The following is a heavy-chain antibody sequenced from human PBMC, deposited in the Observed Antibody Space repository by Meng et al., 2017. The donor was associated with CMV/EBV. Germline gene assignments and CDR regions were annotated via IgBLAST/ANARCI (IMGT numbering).Heavy chain of an antibody. Sequence: ASVKVSCKVSGYTLTELSMHWVRQAPGKGLEWMGGFDPEDGETIYAQKFQGRVTMTEDTSTDTAYMELSSLRSEDTAVCYCATRTIFGDGHGMDVWGQGTTVTVSS. CDR1: GYTLTELS. D-gene: IGHD3-3*01. CDR2: FDPEDGET. CDR3: ATRTIFGDGHGMDV. V-gene: IGHV1-24*01. J-gene: IGHJ6*02.